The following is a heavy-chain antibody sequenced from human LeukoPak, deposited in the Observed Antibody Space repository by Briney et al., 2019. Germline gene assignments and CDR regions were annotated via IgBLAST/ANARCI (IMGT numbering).Heavy chain of an antibody. V-gene: IGHV1-8*03. Sequence: ASVKVSCKASGYTLTSYDINWVRQATGQGLEWMGWMNPNSGNTGYAQKFQGRVTITRNTSISTAYMELSRLRSDDTAVYYCARGFGDPHGGNFDYWGQGTLVTVSS. CDR2: MNPNSGNT. CDR1: GYTLTSYD. CDR3: ARGFGDPHGGNFDY. D-gene: IGHD3-10*01. J-gene: IGHJ4*02.